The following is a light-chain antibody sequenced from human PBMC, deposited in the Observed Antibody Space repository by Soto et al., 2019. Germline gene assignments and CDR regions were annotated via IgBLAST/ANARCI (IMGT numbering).Light chain of an antibody. CDR3: CSYAGANTFV. J-gene: IGLJ2*01. CDR2: DVT. CDR1: NSDVGGFDS. V-gene: IGLV2-11*01. Sequence: QSALTQPPSVSGSPGQSVTISCAGTNSDVGGFDSVSWYQQHPGRAPQLMIYDVTKRPSGVPNRFSGSKSGNTASLTISGLQAEDESDFYCCSYAGANTFVFGGGTQGDRP.